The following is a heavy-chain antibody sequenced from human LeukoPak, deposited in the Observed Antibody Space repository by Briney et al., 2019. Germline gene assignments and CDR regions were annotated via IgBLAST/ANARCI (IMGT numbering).Heavy chain of an antibody. Sequence: GGSLRLSCAASGFTFSSYSMDWVRQAPGKGLEWVSSISSSSSYIYYADSVKGRFTISRDNSKNTLYLQMNSLRAEDTAVYYCAKLGPLLRYFDWLETHDAFDIWGQGTMVTVSS. D-gene: IGHD3-9*01. CDR2: ISSSSSYI. CDR1: GFTFSSYS. V-gene: IGHV3-21*04. J-gene: IGHJ3*02. CDR3: AKLGPLLRYFDWLETHDAFDI.